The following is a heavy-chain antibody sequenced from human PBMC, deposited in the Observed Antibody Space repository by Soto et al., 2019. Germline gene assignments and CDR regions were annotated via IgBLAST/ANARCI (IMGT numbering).Heavy chain of an antibody. CDR2: ISYDGVTI. D-gene: IGHD1-1*01. J-gene: IGHJ6*02. V-gene: IGHV3-30*03. CDR3: ARGHTTNWYYYYFGMDV. CDR1: GFTFRSXX. Sequence: QVQVVESGGGVVQPGRSLRLSCAASGFTFRSXXMHWVRQAPGKXXXXVAVISYDGVTIYHADSVKGRFTISRDNSKDTLYLQMDSLRAADTAVYYCARGHTTNWYYYYFGMDVWGQGTTVTVSS.